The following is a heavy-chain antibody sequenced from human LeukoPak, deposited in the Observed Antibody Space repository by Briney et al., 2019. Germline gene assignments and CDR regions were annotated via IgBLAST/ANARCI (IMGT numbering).Heavy chain of an antibody. D-gene: IGHD3-9*01. Sequence: ASVKVSCKASGYMFSLYSITWVRKAPGQGLEWMGWISPYNGDTKYAQKFQDRVTLTTDTSTTTAYMDLRSLRSDDTAVYYCARKKTLRHFDLRPTNDPYDIWGQGTTVTVSS. J-gene: IGHJ3*02. CDR2: ISPYNGDT. CDR1: GYMFSLYS. V-gene: IGHV1-18*01. CDR3: ARKKTLRHFDLRPTNDPYDI.